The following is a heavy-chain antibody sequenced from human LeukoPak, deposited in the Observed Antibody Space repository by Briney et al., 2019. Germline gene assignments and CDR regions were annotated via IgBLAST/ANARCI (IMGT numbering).Heavy chain of an antibody. CDR3: AREDATALDY. D-gene: IGHD4-17*01. V-gene: IGHV3-23*01. CDR1: GFTFDDYG. J-gene: IGHJ4*02. Sequence: GGSLRLSCAASGFTFDDYGMSWVRQAPGKGLEWVSAISGSGGSTYYADSVKGRFTISRDNSKNTLYLQMNSLRAEDTAVYYCAREDATALDYWGQGTLVTVSS. CDR2: ISGSGGST.